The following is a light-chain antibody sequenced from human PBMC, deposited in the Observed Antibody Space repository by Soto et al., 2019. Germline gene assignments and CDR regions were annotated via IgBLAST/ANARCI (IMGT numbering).Light chain of an antibody. Sequence: QSVLAQPPSTSRTPGQRVTISCSGSSSDIGSNAVYWYQQLPGTAPKLLIYRNNQRPSGVPDRFSGTKSGTSASLAISGLRSEDEADYYCAAWNDGLSRFVFGTGTKLTVL. CDR2: RNN. CDR1: SSDIGSNA. CDR3: AAWNDGLSRFV. J-gene: IGLJ1*01. V-gene: IGLV1-47*01.